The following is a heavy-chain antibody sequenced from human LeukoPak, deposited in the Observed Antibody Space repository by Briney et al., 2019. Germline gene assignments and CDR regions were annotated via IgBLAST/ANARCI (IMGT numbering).Heavy chain of an antibody. Sequence: ASVKVSCKVSGYTLTELSMHWVRQAPGKGLEWMGGFDPEDGETIYAQKFQGRVTMTEDTSTDTAYMELSSLRSEDTAVYYCARDGRSGSYRPQDYWGQGTLVTVSS. V-gene: IGHV1-24*01. CDR1: GYTLTELS. D-gene: IGHD1-26*01. CDR2: FDPEDGET. J-gene: IGHJ4*02. CDR3: ARDGRSGSYRPQDY.